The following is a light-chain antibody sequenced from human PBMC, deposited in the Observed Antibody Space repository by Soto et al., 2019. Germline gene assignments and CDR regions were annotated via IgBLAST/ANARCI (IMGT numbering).Light chain of an antibody. CDR1: SSDVATYHY. Sequence: QSLLTQPASVSGSPGQSITISCTGSSSDVATYHYVSWYQHHPGKAPKLMIYEVSNRPSGVSTRFSGSKSGDTASLTISNLQAEDEADYYCSSYRRSNTLVFGTGTKVTVL. CDR3: SSYRRSNTLV. V-gene: IGLV2-14*01. J-gene: IGLJ1*01. CDR2: EVS.